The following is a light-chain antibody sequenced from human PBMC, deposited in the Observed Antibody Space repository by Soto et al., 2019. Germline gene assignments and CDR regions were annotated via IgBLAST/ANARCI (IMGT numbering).Light chain of an antibody. V-gene: IGKV1-33*01. J-gene: IGKJ2*01. Sequence: DIQMTQSPSSLSASVGDRVTITCQASHDINNFLNWYQQKPGKAPKLLIYYVSNLEAGVPSRFSGSASGAHFTFTITSLQPEDFATYYCQQYHHVPYTFGQGTKVDIK. CDR1: HDINNF. CDR3: QQYHHVPYT. CDR2: YVS.